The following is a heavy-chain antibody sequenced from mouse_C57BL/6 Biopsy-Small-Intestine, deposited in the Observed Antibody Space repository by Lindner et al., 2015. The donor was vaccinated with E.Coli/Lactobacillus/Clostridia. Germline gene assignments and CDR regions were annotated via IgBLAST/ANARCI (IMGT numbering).Heavy chain of an antibody. CDR2: INPIDGRT. D-gene: IGHD2-10*02. Sequence: SVKVSCKASGYTFTSAFIHWVRQAPGQGLEWMGIINPIDGRTTYAQKFQGRVTVTMNSSTSTVYMELGSLRSEDTALYYCARDPGAVWFRQSNWFDPWGQGTLVTVSS. J-gene: IGHJ4*01. CDR1: GYTFTSAF. CDR3: ARDPGAVWFRQSNWFDP. V-gene: IGHV1S12*01.